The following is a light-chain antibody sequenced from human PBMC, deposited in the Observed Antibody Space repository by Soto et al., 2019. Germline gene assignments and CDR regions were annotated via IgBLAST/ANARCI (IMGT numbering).Light chain of an antibody. J-gene: IGKJ4*01. CDR1: QGISRS. V-gene: IGKV1-33*01. Sequence: DIQMTQSPSSLSASVGDRVTITCQASQGISRSLNWFQQKPGKAPKLLLYDASNLETGGPSRFSGSGSGTNFTFTVSSLQPEDIATYYCQQSDKLPLTFGGGTKVEIK. CDR2: DAS. CDR3: QQSDKLPLT.